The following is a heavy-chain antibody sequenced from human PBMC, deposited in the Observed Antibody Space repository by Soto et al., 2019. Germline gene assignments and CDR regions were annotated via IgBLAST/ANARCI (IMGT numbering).Heavy chain of an antibody. CDR3: ARAEYSSASYDDGMDV. CDR2: ISSSGSTI. D-gene: IGHD6-6*01. Sequence: EVQLVESGGGLVQPGGSLRLSCAASGFTFSSYEMNWVRQAPGKGLEWVSYISSSGSTIYYADSVKGRFTISRDNAKNSLYLQMNSLRAEDTAVYYWARAEYSSASYDDGMDVWGQGTTVTVSS. V-gene: IGHV3-48*03. CDR1: GFTFSSYE. J-gene: IGHJ6*02.